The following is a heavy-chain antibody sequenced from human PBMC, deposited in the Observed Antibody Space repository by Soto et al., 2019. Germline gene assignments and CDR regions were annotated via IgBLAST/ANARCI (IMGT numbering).Heavy chain of an antibody. CDR1: GGTFSNYP. D-gene: IGHD2-21*01. CDR2: IIPIFGRT. V-gene: IGHV1-69*01. CDR3: ARGLYCGGGCYSHFDY. J-gene: IGHJ4*02. Sequence: VQLVQSGAEVKKPGSSVKVSCKASGGTFSNYPIIWVRQAPGQGLDWMGGIIPIFGRTDYGQRFQGRVTITADESTNKAYMQLSCLRSDDTALSYCARGLYCGGGCYSHFDYWGQGTLVTVSS.